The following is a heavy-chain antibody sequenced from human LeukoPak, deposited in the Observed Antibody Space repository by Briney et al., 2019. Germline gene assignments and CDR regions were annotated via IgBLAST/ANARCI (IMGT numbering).Heavy chain of an antibody. Sequence: SETLSLTCTVSGGSISSSSYYWGWIRQPPGKGVEWIGSIYYSGSTYYNPSLKSRVTISVDTSKNQFSLKLSSVPAADTAVYYCESRIDWGSGFDLWGRGTLVTVSS. V-gene: IGHV4-39*01. CDR2: IYYSGST. D-gene: IGHD7-27*01. J-gene: IGHJ2*01. CDR1: GGSISSSSYY. CDR3: ESRIDWGSGFDL.